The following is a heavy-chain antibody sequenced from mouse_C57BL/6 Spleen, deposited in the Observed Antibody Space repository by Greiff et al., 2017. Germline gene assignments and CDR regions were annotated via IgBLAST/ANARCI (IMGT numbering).Heavy chain of an antibody. D-gene: IGHD1-1*01. J-gene: IGHJ3*01. Sequence: VQLQQSGPELVKPGASVKLSCKASGYTFTSYDINWVKQRPGQGLEWIGWIYPRDGSTKYNEKFKGEATLTVDTSSSTAYMELHSLTSEDSAVYFCARGKDYYGSAWFAYWGQGTLVTVSA. CDR3: ARGKDYYGSAWFAY. CDR2: IYPRDGST. CDR1: GYTFTSYD. V-gene: IGHV1-85*01.